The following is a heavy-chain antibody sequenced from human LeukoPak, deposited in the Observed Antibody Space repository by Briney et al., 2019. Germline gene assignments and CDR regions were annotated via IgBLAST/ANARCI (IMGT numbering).Heavy chain of an antibody. V-gene: IGHV4-31*03. CDR1: GGSISSGGYS. CDR2: IYYSGST. D-gene: IGHD3-22*01. Sequence: PSQTLSLTCTVSGGSISSGGYSWSWIRQHPGKGLEWIGYIYYSGSTYYNPSLKSRVTISVDTSKNQFSLKLSSVTAADTAVYYCARSLAYYDSSGYYFDYWGQGTLVTVSS. CDR3: ARSLAYYDSSGYYFDY. J-gene: IGHJ4*02.